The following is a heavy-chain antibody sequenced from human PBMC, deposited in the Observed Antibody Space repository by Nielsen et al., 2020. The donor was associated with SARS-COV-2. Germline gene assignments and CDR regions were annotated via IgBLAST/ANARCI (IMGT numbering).Heavy chain of an antibody. CDR3: ARRNRLAAPGAHFDL. D-gene: IGHD6-13*01. CDR2: INESGGT. Sequence: SETLSLTCAVSGGSLSGHYWTWIRQSPGKELEWIGEINESGGTNYSPSLKSRLTISVDTSKKHFSLKLASVTAADTAFYYCARRNRLAAPGAHFDLWGRDTLVTVSS. J-gene: IGHJ2*01. CDR1: GGSLSGHY. V-gene: IGHV4-34*01.